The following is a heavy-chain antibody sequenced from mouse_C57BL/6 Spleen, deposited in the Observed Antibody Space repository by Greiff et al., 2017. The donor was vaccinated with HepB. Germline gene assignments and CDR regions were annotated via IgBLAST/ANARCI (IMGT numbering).Heavy chain of an antibody. CDR3: AREIYYGNSEYFYV. J-gene: IGHJ1*03. CDR2: IYPGDGDT. Sequence: VQLQQSGPELVKPGASVKISCKASGYAFSSSWMNWVKQRPGKGLEWIGRIYPGDGDTNYNGKFKGKATLTADKSSSTAYMQLSSLTSEDSAVYFCAREIYYGNSEYFYVWGTGTTVTVSS. V-gene: IGHV1-82*01. CDR1: GYAFSSSW. D-gene: IGHD2-1*01.